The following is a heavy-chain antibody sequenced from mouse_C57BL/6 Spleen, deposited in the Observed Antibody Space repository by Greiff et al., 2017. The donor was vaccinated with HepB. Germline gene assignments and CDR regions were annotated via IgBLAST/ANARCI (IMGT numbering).Heavy chain of an antibody. CDR3: ARFYGGYYGIDY. V-gene: IGHV1-69*01. CDR2: IDPSDSYT. CDR1: GSTFTSYW. J-gene: IGHJ2*01. Sequence: VQLQQPGAELVMPGASVKLSCKASGSTFTSYWMHWVKQRPGQGLEWIGEIDPSDSYTNYNQKFKGKSTLTVDKSSSTAYMQLSSLTSEDSAVYYCARFYGGYYGIDYWGQGTTLTVSS. D-gene: IGHD2-3*01.